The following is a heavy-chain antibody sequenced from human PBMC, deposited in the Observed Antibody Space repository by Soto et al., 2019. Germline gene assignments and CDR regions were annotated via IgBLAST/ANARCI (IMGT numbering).Heavy chain of an antibody. Sequence: QAQVVQSGAEVRKPGSSVKLSCKASEGTFNSYAIAWVRQAPGQGLEWVGGIIPYYNTLNYAQKFQDRVTITADDPTNTVYMELSSLRSDDTAVYFCASGASRWYPYFFDSWAQGTLVTVSS. D-gene: IGHD6-13*01. J-gene: IGHJ4*02. CDR2: IIPYYNTL. V-gene: IGHV1-69*01. CDR1: EGTFNSYA. CDR3: ASGASRWYPYFFDS.